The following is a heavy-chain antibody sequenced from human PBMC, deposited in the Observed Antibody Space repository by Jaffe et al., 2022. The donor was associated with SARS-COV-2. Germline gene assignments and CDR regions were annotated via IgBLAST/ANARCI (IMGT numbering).Heavy chain of an antibody. CDR3: AKGAPYSSGWYPSPWFDP. CDR2: ISGSGGST. CDR1: GFTFSSYA. D-gene: IGHD6-19*01. V-gene: IGHV3-23*01. Sequence: EVQLLESGGGLVQPGGSLRLSCAASGFTFSSYAMSWVRQAPGKGLEWVSAISGSGGSTYYADSVKGRFTISRDNSKNTLYLQMNSLRAEDTAVYYCAKGAPYSSGWYPSPWFDPWGQGTLVTVSS. J-gene: IGHJ5*02.